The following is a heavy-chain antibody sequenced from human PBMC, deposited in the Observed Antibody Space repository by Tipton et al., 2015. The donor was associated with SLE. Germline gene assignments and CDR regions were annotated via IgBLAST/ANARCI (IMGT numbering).Heavy chain of an antibody. Sequence: TLSLTCAVYVGSFRGYYWSWIRQPPGKGLGWIGEINHSGSTNYNPSLESRGTISVDTSKNQFSLKLSSVTAADTAVYCCARLDSSGGTGGDPWGQGTLVTVSS. J-gene: IGHJ5*02. CDR2: INHSGST. CDR1: VGSFRGYY. D-gene: IGHD6-19*01. V-gene: IGHV4-34*01. CDR3: ARLDSSGGTGGDP.